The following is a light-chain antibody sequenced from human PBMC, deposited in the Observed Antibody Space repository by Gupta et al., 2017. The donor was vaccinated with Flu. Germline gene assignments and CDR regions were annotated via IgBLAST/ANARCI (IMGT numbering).Light chain of an antibody. Sequence: DVALSQSPLYLPVTLGQPAAISCRSSQNLVYDDGDTYLNWFHQRPGQSPRRLIYNVSNRDSGVPDRFSGSGTGTDFTLKISRVEAEDVGLYYCMQGTHWPRTFGQGTKLDIK. CDR1: QNLVYDDGDTY. CDR3: MQGTHWPRT. CDR2: NVS. V-gene: IGKV2-30*01. J-gene: IGKJ2*02.